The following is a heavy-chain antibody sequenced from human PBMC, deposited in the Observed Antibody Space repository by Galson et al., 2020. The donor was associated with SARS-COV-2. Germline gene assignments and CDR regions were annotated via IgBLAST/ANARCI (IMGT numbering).Heavy chain of an antibody. J-gene: IGHJ4*02. CDR2: IIPIFGTP. CDR1: GGSFSTYP. V-gene: IGHV1-69*01. Sequence: VKVSCKPSGGSFSTYPISWVRLAPGQGLEWLGGIIPIFGTPDYARKFQGRLTITADEATSTAYTELSSLRSEDTAMYYCARGEDCGGDCAVYYLDHWGQGTLVTVSS. CDR3: ARGEDCGGDCAVYYLDH. D-gene: IGHD2-21*02.